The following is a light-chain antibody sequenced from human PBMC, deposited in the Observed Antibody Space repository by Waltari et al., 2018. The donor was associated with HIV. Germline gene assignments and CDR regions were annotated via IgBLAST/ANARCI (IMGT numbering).Light chain of an antibody. CDR2: EVS. V-gene: IGLV2-14*01. CDR3: SSYAISSTLV. CDR1: SSDVGNANY. J-gene: IGLJ3*02. Sequence: QSALTQPASVSGSPGQSITISCSGTSSDVGNANYVSWYQQHPGKVPTRMIYEVSHRPAGVPNRFSGSTSGSTASQTISERQPEDGADYDCSSYAISSTLVFGGGTKLTVL.